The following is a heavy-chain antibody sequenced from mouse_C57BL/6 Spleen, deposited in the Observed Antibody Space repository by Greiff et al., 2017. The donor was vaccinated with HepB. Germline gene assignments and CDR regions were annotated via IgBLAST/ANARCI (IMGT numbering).Heavy chain of an antibody. Sequence: VQLKESGGDLVKPGGSLKLSCAASGFTFSSYGMSWVRQTPDKRLEWVATISSGGSYTYYPDSVKGRFTISRDNAKNTLYLQMSSLKSEDTAMYYGARLYYDYGGFAYWGQGTLVTVSA. CDR3: ARLYYDYGGFAY. J-gene: IGHJ3*01. CDR1: GFTFSSYG. V-gene: IGHV5-6*01. D-gene: IGHD2-4*01. CDR2: ISSGGSYT.